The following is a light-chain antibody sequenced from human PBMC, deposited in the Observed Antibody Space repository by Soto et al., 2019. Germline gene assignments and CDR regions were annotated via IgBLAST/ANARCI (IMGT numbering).Light chain of an antibody. V-gene: IGLV2-8*01. CDR1: SSDVGGYNC. J-gene: IGLJ2*01. Sequence: QSALTQPPSASGSPGQSVTISCTGTSSDVGGYNCVSWYQQHPGKAPKLMIYEVTKRPSGVPDRFSGSKSDNTASLTVSGRTAEDEADYYCSSYAGSNTVIFGGGTKLTVL. CDR3: SSYAGSNTVI. CDR2: EVT.